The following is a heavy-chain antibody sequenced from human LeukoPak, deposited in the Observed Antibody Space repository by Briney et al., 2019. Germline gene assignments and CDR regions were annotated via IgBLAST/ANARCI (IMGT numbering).Heavy chain of an antibody. J-gene: IGHJ4*02. CDR1: GGSISTSRDY. D-gene: IGHD6-19*01. Sequence: SEALSLTCTVSGGSISTSRDYWGWIRQPPGKGLEWFGSIYYSGSTSYNPSLKSRVHISVDTSKNQFSLKLSSVTAADTAVYYCARHVEIAVAGPIDYWGQGTLVTVSS. V-gene: IGHV4-39*01. CDR2: IYYSGST. CDR3: ARHVEIAVAGPIDY.